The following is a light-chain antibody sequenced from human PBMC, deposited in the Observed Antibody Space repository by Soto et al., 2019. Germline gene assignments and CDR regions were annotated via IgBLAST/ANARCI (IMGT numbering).Light chain of an antibody. CDR1: STYNL. CDR3: SSYAGAVV. Sequence: QSALTQPASVSGSPGQSITICCTGTSTYNLVSWYQHHPGKAPKLMIYEGSNRPSGISNRFSGPKSGNTASLTISGLQAEDDADYSCSSYAGAVVFGGGTKLTVL. V-gene: IGLV2-23*01. J-gene: IGLJ2*01. CDR2: EGS.